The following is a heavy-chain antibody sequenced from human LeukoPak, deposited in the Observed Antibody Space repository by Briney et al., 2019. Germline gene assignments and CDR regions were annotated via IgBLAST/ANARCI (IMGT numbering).Heavy chain of an antibody. J-gene: IGHJ4*02. D-gene: IGHD1-26*01. Sequence: GGSLRLSCTASGFTFGDYAMSWVRQAPGKGLEWVGFIRSKAYGGTTEYAAPVKGRFTISRDDSKSIAYLQMNSLKTEDTAVYYCTRSWDLLFFDYWGQGTPITVSS. CDR3: TRSWDLLFFDY. CDR2: IRSKAYGGTT. V-gene: IGHV3-49*04. CDR1: GFTFGDYA.